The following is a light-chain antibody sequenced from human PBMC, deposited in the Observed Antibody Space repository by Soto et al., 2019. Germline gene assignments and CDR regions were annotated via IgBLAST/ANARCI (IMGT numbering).Light chain of an antibody. V-gene: IGKV1-12*01. CDR2: TGS. CDR1: QGISNW. Sequence: DIKMTQSPSSVSASVGDRVSITCRASQGISNWLAWYQQKPGRAPKLLIYTGSSLQSGVPSRFSGTGSGTDFTLIISSLQPEDVATYYCQQANSFPLTFGGGTKVEIK. J-gene: IGKJ4*01. CDR3: QQANSFPLT.